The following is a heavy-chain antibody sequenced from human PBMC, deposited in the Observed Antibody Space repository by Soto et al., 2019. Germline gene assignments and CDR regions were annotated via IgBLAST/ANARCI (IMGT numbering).Heavy chain of an antibody. J-gene: IGHJ3*02. Sequence: ASVKVSCKASGYTFTGYYMHWVRQAPGQGLEWMGWINPNSGGTNYAQKFQGWVTMTRDTSISTAYMELSRLRSDDTAVYYCARGLAGIYGSHDAFDIWGQGTMVTVSS. CDR3: ARGLAGIYGSHDAFDI. CDR1: GYTFTGYY. CDR2: INPNSGGT. V-gene: IGHV1-2*04. D-gene: IGHD6-19*01.